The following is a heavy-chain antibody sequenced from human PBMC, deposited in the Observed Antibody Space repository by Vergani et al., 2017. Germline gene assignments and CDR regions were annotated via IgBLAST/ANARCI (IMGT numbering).Heavy chain of an antibody. CDR2: ISGSGGST. CDR1: GYTFTSYA. J-gene: IGHJ4*02. CDR3: AASPGYFDWHILRDPRLDY. D-gene: IGHD3-9*01. V-gene: IGHV3-23*04. Sequence: VQLVQSGAEVKKPGASVKVSCKASGYTFTSYAMSWVRQAPGKGLEWVSAISGSGGSTYYADSVKGRFTISRDNSKNTLYLQMNSLRAEDTAVYYCAASPGYFDWHILRDPRLDYWGQGTLVTVSS.